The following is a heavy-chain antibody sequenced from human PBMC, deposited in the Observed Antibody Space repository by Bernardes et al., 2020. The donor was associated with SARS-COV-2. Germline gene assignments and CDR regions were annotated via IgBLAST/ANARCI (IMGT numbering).Heavy chain of an antibody. V-gene: IGHV3-15*01. CDR1: GFTFRGVW. CDR3: TSTFYYDSSGDR. J-gene: IGHJ4*02. D-gene: IGHD3-22*01. Sequence: GGSLCLSCAASGFTFRGVWMSWVRPAPGKGLEWLGRIKSKRDGGSADYAAPVEGRFNISRDDSKNTLYLQMSSLKTEDTAVYYCTSTFYYDSSGDRWGQGTLVTVSS. CDR2: IKSKRDGGSA.